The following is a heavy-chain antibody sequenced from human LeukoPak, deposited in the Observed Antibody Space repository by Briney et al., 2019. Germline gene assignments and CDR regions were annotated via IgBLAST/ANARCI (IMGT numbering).Heavy chain of an antibody. D-gene: IGHD6-13*01. V-gene: IGHV3-74*01. Sequence: GGSLRLSCAASGFNFINTWMHWVRQAPGKGLVWVARIKNDGSGIIYADSVKGRFTISRDNARNTLYLQMNSLRAEDTAVYYCARVEQQLVPRGYNPKNYYYYYMDVWGKGTTVTISS. J-gene: IGHJ6*03. CDR3: ARVEQQLVPRGYNPKNYYYYYMDV. CDR2: IKNDGSGI. CDR1: GFNFINTW.